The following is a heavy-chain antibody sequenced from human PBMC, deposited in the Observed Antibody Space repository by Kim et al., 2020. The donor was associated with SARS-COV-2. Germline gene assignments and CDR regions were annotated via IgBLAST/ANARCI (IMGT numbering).Heavy chain of an antibody. J-gene: IGHJ4*02. Sequence: TLSLTCAVSGGSISSGGYSWSWIRQPPGKGLEWIGYIYYSGSTYYNPSLKSRAPISVDRSKNQFYLKPSSVTAADTAVYHCARVYTYGSGSYYGYYFDYWGPGTPVTVSS. D-gene: IGHD3-10*01. CDR2: IYYSGST. CDR3: ARVYTYGSGSYYGYYFDY. V-gene: IGHV4-30-2*01. CDR1: GGSISSGGYS.